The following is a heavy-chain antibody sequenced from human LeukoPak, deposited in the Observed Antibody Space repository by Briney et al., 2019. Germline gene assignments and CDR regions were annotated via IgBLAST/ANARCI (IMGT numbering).Heavy chain of an antibody. J-gene: IGHJ5*02. D-gene: IGHD3-9*01. V-gene: IGHV3-21*01. Sequence: GGSLRLSCAASGFTFDRSGMLWVRQAPGKGLEWVSSISSTSSHIYYADSVMGRFTISRDNGKNSLFLEMNSLRADDTAVYFCARAVRKILKYTDLWGQGTLVTVSS. CDR3: ARAVRKILKYTDL. CDR1: GFTFDRSG. CDR2: ISSTSSHI.